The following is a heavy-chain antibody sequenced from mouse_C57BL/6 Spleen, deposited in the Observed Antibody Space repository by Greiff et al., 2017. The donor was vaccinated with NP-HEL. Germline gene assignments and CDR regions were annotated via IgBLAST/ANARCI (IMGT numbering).Heavy chain of an antibody. D-gene: IGHD2-4*01. Sequence: EVKLEESGGGLVKPGGSLKLSCAASGFTFSSYAMSWVRQTPEKRLEWVATISDGGSYTYYPDNVKGRFTISRDNAKNNLYLQMSHLKSEDTAMYYCAREDYDEKAWCAYWGQGTLVTVSA. V-gene: IGHV5-4*01. J-gene: IGHJ3*01. CDR1: GFTFSSYA. CDR2: ISDGGSYT. CDR3: AREDYDEKAWCAY.